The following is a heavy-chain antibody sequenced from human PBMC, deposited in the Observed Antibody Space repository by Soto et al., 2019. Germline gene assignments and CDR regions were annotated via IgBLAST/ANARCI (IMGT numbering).Heavy chain of an antibody. Sequence: SETLSLTCTVSGDSISSGNDYWPWIRQPPGKGLEWIGYVDHRGTTYYNPSLKSRLTISLDTSKNQFSLNVSSVTAADTAVYYCTRDRAYNYGNWFDPRGXGILVTVS. J-gene: IGHJ5*02. CDR1: GDSISSGNDY. V-gene: IGHV4-30-4*01. D-gene: IGHD5-18*01. CDR3: TRDRAYNYGNWFDP. CDR2: VDHRGTT.